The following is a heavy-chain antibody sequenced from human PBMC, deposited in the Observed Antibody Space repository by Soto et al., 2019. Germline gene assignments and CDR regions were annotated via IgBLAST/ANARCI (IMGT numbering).Heavy chain of an antibody. CDR3: TRGILSMARGVIITLYGMNG. Sequence: LSLTCTVSGGSISSSSYYWGWIRQPPGKGLEWIGSIYYSGSTYYNPSLKSRVTIFVDTSKNQFSLKLSSVTAADTAVYYCTRGILSMARGVIITLYGMNGLGQGTTVTVSS. D-gene: IGHD3-10*01. V-gene: IGHV4-39*01. CDR2: IYYSGST. CDR1: GGSISSSSYY. J-gene: IGHJ6*02.